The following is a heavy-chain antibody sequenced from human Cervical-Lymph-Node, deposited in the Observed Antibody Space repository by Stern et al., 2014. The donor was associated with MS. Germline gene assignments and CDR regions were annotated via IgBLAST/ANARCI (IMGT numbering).Heavy chain of an antibody. CDR3: ARFKPVATCLDF. Sequence: VQLVESEAEVKKPGASVKVSCKASAYTFTSYYLHWVRQAPGQGLEWMGIINPSGGSTNYAQKFQGRVTMTRDTSTSTVYMELISLRSDDTAMYYCARFKPVATCLDFWGQGTLVTVSS. J-gene: IGHJ4*02. CDR1: AYTFTSYY. D-gene: IGHD2-2*01. V-gene: IGHV1-46*03. CDR2: INPSGGST.